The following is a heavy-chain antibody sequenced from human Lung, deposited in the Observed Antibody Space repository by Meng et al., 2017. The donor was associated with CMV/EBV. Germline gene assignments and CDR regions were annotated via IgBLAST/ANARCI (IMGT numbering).Heavy chain of an antibody. J-gene: IGHJ5*02. D-gene: IGHD5-18*01. V-gene: IGHV1-2*02. CDR2: INPNSGDT. CDR3: ARHPAYSYGYPMSPNLFDP. Sequence: ASVKVSCKASGYAFTGYYMHWVRQAPGQGLEWVGWINPNSGDTNFAKKFQGRVTMTRDTSISTAYMELSRLRSDDTAVYYCARHPAYSYGYPMSPNLFDPWGQGTLVTVSS. CDR1: GYAFTGYY.